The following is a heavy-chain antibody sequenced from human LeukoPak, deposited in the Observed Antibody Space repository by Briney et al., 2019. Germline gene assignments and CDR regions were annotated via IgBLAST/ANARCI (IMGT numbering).Heavy chain of an antibody. D-gene: IGHD3-10*01. Sequence: SETLSLTCTVSGGSISSYYWSWIRQPPGKGLEWIGYISYSGSTNYNPSLKSRVIISVDTSKNQFSLKLSSVTAADTAVYYCARDSSGSGSYFNWFDPWGQGTLVTVSS. CDR3: ARDSSGSGSYFNWFDP. V-gene: IGHV4-59*01. CDR1: GGSISSYY. J-gene: IGHJ5*02. CDR2: ISYSGST.